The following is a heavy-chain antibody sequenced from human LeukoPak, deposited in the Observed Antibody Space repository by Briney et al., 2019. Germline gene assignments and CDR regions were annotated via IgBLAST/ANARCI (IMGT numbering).Heavy chain of an antibody. CDR1: GGSINNYY. V-gene: IGHV4-4*07. D-gene: IGHD2-15*01. Sequence: SETLSLTCTVSGGSINNYYWSWIRQPAGKGLEWIGRIYTRGSTNYNPSLKSRVTMSVDTPKNQFSLKLSTVTAADTAVYYCARGRYCSADICSGGDAFDIWGQGTMVSVSS. CDR2: IYTRGST. CDR3: ARGRYCSADICSGGDAFDI. J-gene: IGHJ3*02.